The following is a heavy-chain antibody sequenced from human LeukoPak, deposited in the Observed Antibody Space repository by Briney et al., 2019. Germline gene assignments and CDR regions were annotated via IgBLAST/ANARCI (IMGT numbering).Heavy chain of an antibody. Sequence: ASVKVSCKASGYNFNSYGMNWVRQAPGQGLEWMGIINPSGGSTSYAQKFQGRVTMTRDTSTSTVYMELSSLRSEDTAVYYCARDGEMATMRGAFDIWGQGTMVTVSS. CDR1: GYNFNSYG. CDR2: INPSGGST. D-gene: IGHD5-24*01. CDR3: ARDGEMATMRGAFDI. V-gene: IGHV1-46*02. J-gene: IGHJ3*02.